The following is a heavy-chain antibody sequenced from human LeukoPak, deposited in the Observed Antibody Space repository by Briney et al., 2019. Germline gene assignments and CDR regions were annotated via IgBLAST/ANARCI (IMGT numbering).Heavy chain of an antibody. D-gene: IGHD1-26*01. V-gene: IGHV3-30*18. CDR1: GFTFSSYG. CDR2: ISNDGGNK. CDR3: AKWSPSIVGTATPTHYFDY. Sequence: GGSLRLSWAAPGFTFSSYGMHWVGQAPDKGPEWVAVISNDGGNKYYAGSVKGRFTISRDNSKNTVYLQMNSLRAEDTAVYYCAKWSPSIVGTATPTHYFDYWGQGTQVTVSS. J-gene: IGHJ4*02.